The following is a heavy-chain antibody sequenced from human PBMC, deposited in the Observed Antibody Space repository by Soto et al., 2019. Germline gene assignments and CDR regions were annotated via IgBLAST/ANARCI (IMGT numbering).Heavy chain of an antibody. CDR1: GYTFTDHY. V-gene: IGHV1-2*02. CDR2: INPSSGGP. J-gene: IGHJ4*02. CDR3: ARGGTTSLDY. D-gene: IGHD1-1*01. Sequence: ASVKVSCKTSGYTFTDHYMHWVRHAPGQGLEWMGWINPSSGGPISAQKFQGRVTMTRDTSISTAYLELSRLRSDDTAVYYCARGGTTSLDYWGQGTQVTVSS.